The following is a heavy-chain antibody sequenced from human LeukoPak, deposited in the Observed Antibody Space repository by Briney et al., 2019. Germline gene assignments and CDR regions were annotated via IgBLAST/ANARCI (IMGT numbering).Heavy chain of an antibody. CDR2: INHSGST. J-gene: IGHJ4*02. CDR3: ASHYDSSGYYYAY. CDR1: GGSFSGYY. Sequence: SETLSLTCAVYGGSFSGYYWSWIRQPPGKGLEWIGEINHSGSTNYNPSLKSRVTIPVDTSKNQFSLKLSSVTAADTAVYYCASHYDSSGYYYAYWGQGTLVTVSS. V-gene: IGHV4-34*01. D-gene: IGHD3-22*01.